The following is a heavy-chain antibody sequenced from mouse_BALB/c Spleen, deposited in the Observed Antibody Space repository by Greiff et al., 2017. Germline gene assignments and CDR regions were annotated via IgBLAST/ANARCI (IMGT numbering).Heavy chain of an antibody. Sequence: EVKLMESGPGLVKPSQSLSLTCSVTGYSITSGYYWNWIRQFPGNKLEWMGYISYDGSNNYNPSLKNRISITRDTSKNQFFLKLNSVTTEDTATYYCAREGDYYYGSGYFDYWGQGTTLTVSS. CDR2: ISYDGSN. CDR3: AREGDYYYGSGYFDY. CDR1: GYSITSGYY. V-gene: IGHV3-6*02. J-gene: IGHJ2*01. D-gene: IGHD1-1*01.